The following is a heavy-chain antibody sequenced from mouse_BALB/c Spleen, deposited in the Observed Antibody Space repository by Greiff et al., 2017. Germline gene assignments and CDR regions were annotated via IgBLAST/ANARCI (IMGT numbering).Heavy chain of an antibody. V-gene: IGHV2-9*02. CDR1: GFSLTSYG. D-gene: IGHD1-1*01. CDR2: IWAGGST. Sequence: QVTLKESGPGLVAPSQSLSITCTVSGFSLTSYGVHWVRQPPGKGLEWLGVIWAGGSTNYNSALMSRLSISKDNSTSQVFLKMNSLQTDDTAMYYCAREGEKYYGSSYDAMDYWGQGTSVTVSS. CDR3: AREGEKYYGSSYDAMDY. J-gene: IGHJ4*01.